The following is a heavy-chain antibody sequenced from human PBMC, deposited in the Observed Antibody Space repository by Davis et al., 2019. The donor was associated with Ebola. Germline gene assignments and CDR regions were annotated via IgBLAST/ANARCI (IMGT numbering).Heavy chain of an antibody. D-gene: IGHD4-17*01. Sequence: PGGSLRLSCAASGFSFDEYAIHWVRQAPGKGLEWVSGISWNSGSIVYADSVKGRFTISRDNAKNSLYLQMNSLRVEDTAVYYCAKVGTMVTPGNQDYWYFDLWGRGTLVTVSS. CDR1: GFSFDEYA. J-gene: IGHJ2*01. CDR2: ISWNSGSI. CDR3: AKVGTMVTPGNQDYWYFDL. V-gene: IGHV3-9*01.